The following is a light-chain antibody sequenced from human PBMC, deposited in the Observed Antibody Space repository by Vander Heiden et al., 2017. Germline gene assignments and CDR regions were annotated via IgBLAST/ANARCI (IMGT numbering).Light chain of an antibody. CDR2: DAS. Sequence: DIQMTQSPSTLSASVGDRVTITCRASQSISSWLAWYQQKPGKAPKLLIYDASSLESGVTSRFSGSGSGTEFTLTISSLQPDDFATYYSQQDNSYPTFGQGTKVEIK. V-gene: IGKV1-5*01. J-gene: IGKJ1*01. CDR3: QQDNSYPT. CDR1: QSISSW.